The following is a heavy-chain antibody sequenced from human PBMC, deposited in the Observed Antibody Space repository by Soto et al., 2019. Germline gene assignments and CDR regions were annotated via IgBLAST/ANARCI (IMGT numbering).Heavy chain of an antibody. D-gene: IGHD2-21*01. Sequence: EVQLLESGGGLVQPGGSLRLSCAASGFTFSNCAMTWVRQAPGKGLEWVSTTSGDGAGRYYADSVKGRFTISRDNSKKTLYLQMNSLRADDTAVYYCAKRGGVVRVTSYYYYYMDVWGKGTTVTVSS. CDR3: AKRGGVVRVTSYYYYYMDV. CDR1: GFTFSNCA. J-gene: IGHJ6*03. V-gene: IGHV3-23*01. CDR2: TSGDGAGR.